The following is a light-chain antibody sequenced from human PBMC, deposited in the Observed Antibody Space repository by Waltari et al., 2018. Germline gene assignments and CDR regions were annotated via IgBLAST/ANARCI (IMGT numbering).Light chain of an antibody. CDR2: DVN. CDR3: CSNAGTSSLT. Sequence: QSALTQPRSVSGSPGQSVSISCTGTSRDVGGYNYVSWYRQHPSKAATMIIFDVNKRPAEVPVLFSGTKADTTDPMSISGLQAGNEADYYCCSNAGTSSLTFGGGTRLTVL. V-gene: IGLV2-11*01. CDR1: SRDVGGYNY. J-gene: IGLJ2*01.